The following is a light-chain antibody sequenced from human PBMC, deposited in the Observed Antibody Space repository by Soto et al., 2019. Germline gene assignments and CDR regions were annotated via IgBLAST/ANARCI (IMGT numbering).Light chain of an antibody. Sequence: IQMTQSPSTLSASVGDRVTITCRASQGLSGWLAWYQQKPGKAPKLLIYKTSSLDSGVPSRFSGSGSGTEFTLTIRSLQPDDFATYYCLQYNSLYTFGQGTKLEIK. J-gene: IGKJ2*01. CDR2: KTS. CDR1: QGLSGW. V-gene: IGKV1-5*03. CDR3: LQYNSLYT.